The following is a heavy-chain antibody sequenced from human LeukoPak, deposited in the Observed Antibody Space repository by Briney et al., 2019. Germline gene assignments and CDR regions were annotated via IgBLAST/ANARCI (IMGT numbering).Heavy chain of an antibody. CDR2: IWYDGSNK. V-gene: IGHV3-33*01. D-gene: IGHD6-19*01. J-gene: IGHJ4*02. Sequence: GRSLRLSCAASGFTFSSYGMHWVRQAPGKGLEWVAVIWYDGSNKYYADSVKGRLTISRDNSKNTLYLQMDSLRAEDTAVYYCARDPGVRWLVGFDYWGQGTLVTVSS. CDR3: ARDPGVRWLVGFDY. CDR1: GFTFSSYG.